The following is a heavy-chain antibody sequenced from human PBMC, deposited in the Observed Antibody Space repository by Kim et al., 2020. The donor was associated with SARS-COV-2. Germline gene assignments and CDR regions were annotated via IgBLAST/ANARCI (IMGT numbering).Heavy chain of an antibody. J-gene: IGHJ2*01. Sequence: ASVKVSCKVSGYTLTELSMHWVRQAPGKGLEWMGGFDPEDGETIYAQKFQGRVTMTEDTSTDTAYMELSSLRSEDTAVYYCATWRPGDSFNYWYFDLWGRGTLVTVSS. D-gene: IGHD3-10*01. CDR2: FDPEDGET. V-gene: IGHV1-24*01. CDR3: ATWRPGDSFNYWYFDL. CDR1: GYTLTELS.